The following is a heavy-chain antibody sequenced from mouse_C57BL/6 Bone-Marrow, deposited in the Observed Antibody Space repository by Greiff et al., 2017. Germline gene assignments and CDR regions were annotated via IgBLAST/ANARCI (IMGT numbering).Heavy chain of an antibody. Sequence: EVKLVESEGGLVQPGSSMKLSCTASGFTFSDYYMAWVRQVPEKGLEWVANINYDGSSTYYLDSLQSRFIISRDNAKNILYLQMSRLKSEDTATYYCARHYYGSSSYYFDYWGQGTTLTVSS. D-gene: IGHD1-1*01. J-gene: IGHJ2*01. CDR1: GFTFSDYY. CDR2: INYDGSST. CDR3: ARHYYGSSSYYFDY. V-gene: IGHV5-16*01.